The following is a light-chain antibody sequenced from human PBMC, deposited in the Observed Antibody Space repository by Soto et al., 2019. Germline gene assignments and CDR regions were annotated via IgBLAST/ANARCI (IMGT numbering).Light chain of an antibody. CDR2: EVS. J-gene: IGLJ2*01. Sequence: QPVLTQPASVCGSPGQAITISCTGTSSDVGGYNYVSWYQQHPGKAPKLMIYEVSNRPSGVSNRFSGSKSGNTASLTISGLQAEDEADYYCSSYTSSSTSVVFGGGTKVTVL. V-gene: IGLV2-14*01. CDR1: SSDVGGYNY. CDR3: SSYTSSSTSVV.